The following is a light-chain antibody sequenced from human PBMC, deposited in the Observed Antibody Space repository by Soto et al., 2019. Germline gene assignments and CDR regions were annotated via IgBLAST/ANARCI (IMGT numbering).Light chain of an antibody. J-gene: IGKJ4*01. Sequence: DIQLTQSPSFLSASVGDRVTITCRASKGIDSYLAWYQQKPGKAPNVLIYGASTLQSGVPSRFSGSGSGTEFTLRISSLQPEDFATYYGQQLHSYPLTFGGGTKVGIK. CDR3: QQLHSYPLT. CDR2: GAS. CDR1: KGIDSY. V-gene: IGKV1-9*01.